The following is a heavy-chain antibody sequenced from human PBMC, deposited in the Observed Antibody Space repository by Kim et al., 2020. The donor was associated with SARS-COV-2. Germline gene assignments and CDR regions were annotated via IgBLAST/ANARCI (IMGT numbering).Heavy chain of an antibody. V-gene: IGHV3-23*01. CDR1: GFTFSNYA. CDR2: ISANGAGT. J-gene: IGHJ4*02. Sequence: GGSLRLSCTASGFTFSNYAMRWVRQSPGKGLEWVSSISANGAGTSYIDAVKGRFTVSRDNSKNTLHLQMNNLRAEDTAVYYCAKDGVEMPNARGYFDYWVQGVLVTVSS. D-gene: IGHD3-3*01. CDR3: AKDGVEMPNARGYFDY.